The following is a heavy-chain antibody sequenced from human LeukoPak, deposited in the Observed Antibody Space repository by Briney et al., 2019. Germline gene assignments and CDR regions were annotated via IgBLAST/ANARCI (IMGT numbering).Heavy chain of an antibody. J-gene: IGHJ3*02. CDR3: ARSRTLWGAFDI. CDR1: GFTFSSHD. CDR2: IGTAGDP. D-gene: IGHD2-21*01. Sequence: LAGGSLRLSCAASGFTFSSHDMHWVRHTTGKGLEWVSGIGTAGDPYYLDSVKGRFTISRENAKNSLYLQMNCLRAGDTAVYYCARSRTLWGAFDIWGQGTMVTVSS. V-gene: IGHV3-13*05.